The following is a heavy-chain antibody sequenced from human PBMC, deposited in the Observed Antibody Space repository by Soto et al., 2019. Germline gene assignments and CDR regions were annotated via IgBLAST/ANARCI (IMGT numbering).Heavy chain of an antibody. J-gene: IGHJ6*02. V-gene: IGHV4-59*01. CDR2: IYYSGST. Sequence: SETLSLTCTVSGGSSSSYYWSWIRQPPGKGLEWIGYIYYSGSTNYNPSLKSRVTISVDTSKNQFSLKLSSVTAADTAVYYCARGEGSGYDWVYYYYGMDVWGQGTTVTVSS. D-gene: IGHD5-12*01. CDR1: GGSSSSYY. CDR3: ARGEGSGYDWVYYYYGMDV.